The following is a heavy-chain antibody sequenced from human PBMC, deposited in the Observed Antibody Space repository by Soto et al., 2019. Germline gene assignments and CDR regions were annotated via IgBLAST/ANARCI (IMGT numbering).Heavy chain of an antibody. CDR2: VDPEDGQT. D-gene: IGHD3-16*02. V-gene: IGHV1-69-2*01. CDR1: KYTFTDYY. J-gene: IGHJ4*02. CDR3: ATGSFYFDS. Sequence: EVQLVQSGAEVKKPVATVRISCKVSKYTFTDYYIHWVQQAPGKGLEWMGLVDPEDGQTRYAQKFQGRVTMTADTSAETAYMDLSRLTSEDTAVYYCATGSFYFDSWGQGTLVTVSS.